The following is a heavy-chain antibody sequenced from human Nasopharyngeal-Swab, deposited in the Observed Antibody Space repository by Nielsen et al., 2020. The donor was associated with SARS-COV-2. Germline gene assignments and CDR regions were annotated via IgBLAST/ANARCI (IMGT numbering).Heavy chain of an antibody. CDR2: ISGSGGST. J-gene: IGHJ4*02. Sequence: GEFLKISCAASGFTFSSYAMSWVRQAPGKGLEWVSAISGSGGSTYYADSVKGRFTISRDNSKNTLYLQMNSLRAEDTAVYYCAKMYYYDSSGYSFDYWGQGTLVTVSS. D-gene: IGHD3-22*01. CDR1: GFTFSSYA. CDR3: AKMYYYDSSGYSFDY. V-gene: IGHV3-23*01.